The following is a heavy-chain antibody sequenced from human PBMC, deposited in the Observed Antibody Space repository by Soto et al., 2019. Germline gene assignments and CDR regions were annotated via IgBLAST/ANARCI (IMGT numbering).Heavy chain of an antibody. Sequence: GASVTVSRKASGDTFTSYDINWVRQATGQGLEWRGWVNPNSGNTGYAQKFQGRVTRTRNTSISTAYMELSSLRSEYTAVYYCSRDRYYYYGMDVWGQGTTVTVSS. CDR1: GDTFTSYD. CDR3: SRDRYYYYGMDV. J-gene: IGHJ6*02. V-gene: IGHV1-8*01. D-gene: IGHD3-16*02. CDR2: VNPNSGNT.